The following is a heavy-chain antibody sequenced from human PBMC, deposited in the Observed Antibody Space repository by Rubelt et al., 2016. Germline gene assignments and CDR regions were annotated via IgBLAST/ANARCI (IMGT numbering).Heavy chain of an antibody. CDR2: INPDGSST. J-gene: IGHJ4*02. D-gene: IGHD6-25*01. Sequence: VRQAPGKGLEWVSRINPDGSSTSHADSVRGRFTISRDNAKNTVSLQMNSLRAEDTAVYYCTRATAVSFDYWGQGTLVAVSS. CDR3: TRATAVSFDY. V-gene: IGHV3-74*01.